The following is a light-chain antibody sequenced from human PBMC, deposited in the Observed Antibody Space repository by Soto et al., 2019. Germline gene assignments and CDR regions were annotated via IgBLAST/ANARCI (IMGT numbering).Light chain of an antibody. V-gene: IGLV2-8*01. Sequence: QSALTQPPSASGSPGQSVTISCTGTSSDVGGYNYVSWYQQHPGKAPKLMIYEVSKRPSGVPARFSGSKSGNTASLTVSGLQAEDEADYYCSSYAGSNNLVFGGGTQLTVL. CDR1: SSDVGGYNY. J-gene: IGLJ2*01. CDR3: SSYAGSNNLV. CDR2: EVS.